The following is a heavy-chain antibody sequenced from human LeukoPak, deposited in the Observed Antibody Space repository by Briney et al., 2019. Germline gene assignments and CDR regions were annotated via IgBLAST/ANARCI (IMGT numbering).Heavy chain of an antibody. J-gene: IGHJ5*02. CDR3: ARQRGASGTVNRFDP. D-gene: IGHD3/OR15-3a*01. CDR2: IYPDDSDT. Sequence: GESLQISCETSGYNFTTYWIGWVRPLPGTGLEWVGAIYPDDSDTIYSPSFQGQVTISADKSVRTAYLQWNSLKASDTAMYYCARQRGASGTVNRFDPWGQGTLVTVSS. V-gene: IGHV5-51*01. CDR1: GYNFTTYW.